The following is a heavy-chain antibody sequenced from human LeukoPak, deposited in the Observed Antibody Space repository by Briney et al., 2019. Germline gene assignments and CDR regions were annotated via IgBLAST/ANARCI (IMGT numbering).Heavy chain of an antibody. J-gene: IGHJ3*02. Sequence: ASVKVSCKASGYTFTGYYMHWVRQAPGQGLEWMGWINPNSGGTNYAQKFQGRVTMTTDTSTSTAYMELRSLRSDDTAVYYCAITVVLDAFDIWGQGTMVTVSS. CDR3: AITVVLDAFDI. D-gene: IGHD4-23*01. CDR1: GYTFTGYY. CDR2: INPNSGGT. V-gene: IGHV1-2*02.